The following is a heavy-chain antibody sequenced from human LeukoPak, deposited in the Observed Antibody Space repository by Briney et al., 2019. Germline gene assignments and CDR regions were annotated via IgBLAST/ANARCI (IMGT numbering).Heavy chain of an antibody. V-gene: IGHV4-34*01. CDR1: GGSFSGYY. CDR2: INHSGST. CDR3: AGFVAVADYYYYYGMDV. Sequence: PSETLSLTCAVYGGSFSGYYWSWIRQPPGQGLEWIGEINHSGSTTYNPSLKSRVTISVDTSKNQLSLKLSSVTAADTAVYYCAGFVAVADYYYYYGMDVWGQGTTVTVSS. J-gene: IGHJ6*02. D-gene: IGHD6-19*01.